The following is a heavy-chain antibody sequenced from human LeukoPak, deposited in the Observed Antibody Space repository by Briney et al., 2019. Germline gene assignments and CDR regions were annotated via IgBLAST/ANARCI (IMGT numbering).Heavy chain of an antibody. CDR3: ARAKTSTTVIYY. J-gene: IGHJ4*02. D-gene: IGHD4-17*01. CDR1: GFTFSSYA. CDR2: ISGSGGST. V-gene: IGHV3-23*01. Sequence: GGSLRLSCAASGFTFSSYAMSWVRQAPGKGLEWVSAISGSGGSTYYADSVKGRFTISSDNSKNTLYLQMNSLRAEDTAVYYCARAKTSTTVIYYWGQGTLVTVSS.